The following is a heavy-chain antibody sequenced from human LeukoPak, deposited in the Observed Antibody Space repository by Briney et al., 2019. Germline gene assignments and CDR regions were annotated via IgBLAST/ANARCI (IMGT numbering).Heavy chain of an antibody. Sequence: PSETLSLTCTVSGGSISSYYWSWIRQPPGKGLEWIGYIYYSGSTNYNPSLKSRVTISVDTSKNQFSLKLSSVTAADTAVYYCARPGLRETYYFDYWGQGTLVTVSS. D-gene: IGHD3-10*01. CDR2: IYYSGST. J-gene: IGHJ4*02. V-gene: IGHV4-59*08. CDR1: GGSISSYY. CDR3: ARPGLRETYYFDY.